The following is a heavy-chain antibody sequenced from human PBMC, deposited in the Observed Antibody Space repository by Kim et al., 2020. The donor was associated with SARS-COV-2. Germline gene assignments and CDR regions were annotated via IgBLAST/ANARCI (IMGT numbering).Heavy chain of an antibody. Sequence: GGSLRLSCAASGFTFSNAWMSWVRQAPGKGLEWVGRIKSKTDGGTTDYAAPVKGRFTISRDDSKNTLYLQMNSLKTEDTAVYYCTTFIRSNYYDSSGYYMYDAFDIWGQGTMVTVSS. V-gene: IGHV3-15*01. CDR1: GFTFSNAW. CDR3: TTFIRSNYYDSSGYYMYDAFDI. J-gene: IGHJ3*02. CDR2: IKSKTDGGTT. D-gene: IGHD3-22*01.